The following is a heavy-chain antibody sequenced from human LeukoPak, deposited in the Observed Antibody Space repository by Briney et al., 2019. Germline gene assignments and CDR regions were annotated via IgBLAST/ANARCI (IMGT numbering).Heavy chain of an antibody. V-gene: IGHV3-23*01. CDR1: GFTFSSYS. Sequence: GGSLRLSCAASGFTFSSYSMNWVRQAPGKGLEWVSAISSSGGSTYYADSVKGRFTISRDNSKNTLYLQMNSLRAEDTAVYYCATQVGATPYFDYWGQGTLVTVSS. CDR2: ISSSGGST. D-gene: IGHD1-26*01. CDR3: ATQVGATPYFDY. J-gene: IGHJ4*02.